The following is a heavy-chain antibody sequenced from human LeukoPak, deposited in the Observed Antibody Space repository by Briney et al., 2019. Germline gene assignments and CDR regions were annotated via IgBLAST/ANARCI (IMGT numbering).Heavy chain of an antibody. J-gene: IGHJ5*02. CDR2: IQHTGTT. D-gene: IGHD6-13*01. CDR3: ARAHFIYSITWFWFDP. Sequence: SETLSLTCTVSGDSVTSSSYYWGWLRQPPGKGLEWIGSIQHTGTTFYNPSLKSRVTISVDTSKNQFSLTLNSVTAADTAAYYCARAHFIYSITWFWFDPWGQGTLVTVSS. CDR1: GDSVTSSSYY. V-gene: IGHV4-39*02.